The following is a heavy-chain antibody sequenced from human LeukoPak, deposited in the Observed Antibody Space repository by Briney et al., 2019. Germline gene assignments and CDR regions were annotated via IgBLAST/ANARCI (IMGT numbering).Heavy chain of an antibody. V-gene: IGHV3-23*01. CDR1: GFTFNSYA. Sequence: QPGGSLRLSCAASGFTFNSYAMSWVRQAPGKGLEWVSAISGSGGSTYYADSVKGRFIISRDNAKNTLYLQMSGLRAEDTSLYHCVRAGPISTWGRGTLVTVSS. CDR3: VRAGPIST. CDR2: ISGSGGST. J-gene: IGHJ5*02. D-gene: IGHD3-3*02.